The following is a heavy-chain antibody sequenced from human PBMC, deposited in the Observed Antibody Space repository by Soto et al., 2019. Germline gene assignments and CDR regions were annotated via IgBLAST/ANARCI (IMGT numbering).Heavy chain of an antibody. J-gene: IGHJ1*01. CDR2: IIPIFGTA. CDR3: ATHPGCSGGSCYCFQH. V-gene: IGHV1-69*05. Sequence: QVQLVQSGAEVKKPGSSVKVSCKASGGTFSSYAISWVRQAPGQGLEWMGGIIPIFGTANYAQKFQGRVTITXXEXTXXAYRELSSLRSEDTAVYYCATHPGCSGGSCYCFQHWGQGTLVTVSS. CDR1: GGTFSSYA. D-gene: IGHD2-15*01.